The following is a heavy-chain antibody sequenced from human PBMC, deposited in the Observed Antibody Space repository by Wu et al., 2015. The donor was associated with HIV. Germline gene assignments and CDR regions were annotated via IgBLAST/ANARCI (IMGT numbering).Heavy chain of an antibody. CDR2: IIPIFGTA. CDR1: GGTFSSYA. CDR3: ASYYYDSSGYYLRDAFDI. Sequence: QVQLVQSGAEVKKPGSSVKVSCKASGGTFSSYAISWVRQAPGQGLEWMGRIIPIFGTANYAQKFQGRVTITADESTSTAYMELSSLRSEDTAVYYCASYYYDSSGYYLRDAFDIWGQGTMVTVSS. V-gene: IGHV1-69*13. J-gene: IGHJ3*02. D-gene: IGHD3-22*01.